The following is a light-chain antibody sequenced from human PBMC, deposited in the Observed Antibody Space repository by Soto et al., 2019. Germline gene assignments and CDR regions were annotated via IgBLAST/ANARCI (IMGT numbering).Light chain of an antibody. CDR3: QQYNDRPRT. CDR2: GAS. V-gene: IGKV3-15*01. J-gene: IGKJ1*01. Sequence: ELVMTQSPATLSVSPGERATLSCRASQFVSTNLAWYQQRPGQAPRLLIYGASIRAIGVPARFSGSGSGTEFTLTISSLQSEAFAVYYCQQYNDRPRTFGQGTKVDIK. CDR1: QFVSTN.